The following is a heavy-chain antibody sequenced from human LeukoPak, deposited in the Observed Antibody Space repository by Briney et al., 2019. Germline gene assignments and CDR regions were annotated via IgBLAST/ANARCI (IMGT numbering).Heavy chain of an antibody. J-gene: IGHJ4*02. CDR1: GFTFSGSA. V-gene: IGHV3-73*01. Sequence: PGGSLRLSCAASGFTFSGSAMHWVRQASGKGLEWVGRIRSKANSYATAYAASVKGRFTIPRDDSKNTAYLQMNSLKTEDTAVYYCTTYYDSSGYGPFVDWGQGTLVTVSS. CDR2: IRSKANSYAT. D-gene: IGHD3-22*01. CDR3: TTYYDSSGYGPFVD.